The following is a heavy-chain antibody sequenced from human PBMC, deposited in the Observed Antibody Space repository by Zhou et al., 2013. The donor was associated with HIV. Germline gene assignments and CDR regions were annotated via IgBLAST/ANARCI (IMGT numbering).Heavy chain of an antibody. CDR1: GYTLTELS. J-gene: IGHJ3*02. CDR2: FDPEDGKT. D-gene: IGHD1-20*01. V-gene: IGHV1-24*01. Sequence: QVQLVQSGAEVKKPGASVKVSCKVSGYTLTELSMHWVRQAPGKGLEWMGGFDPEDGKTSYAQKFQGRVTITADASTSTAYMDLRSLRSEDTAVYYCARPSRRYGPLGAFDIWGQGTTVTVSS. CDR3: ARPSRRYGPLGAFDI.